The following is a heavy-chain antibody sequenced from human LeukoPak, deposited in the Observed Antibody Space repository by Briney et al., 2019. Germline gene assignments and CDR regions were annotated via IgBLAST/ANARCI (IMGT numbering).Heavy chain of an antibody. CDR3: ARDRTYYYGSGSNYYMDV. J-gene: IGHJ6*03. CDR2: IWYDGSNK. Sequence: GGSLRLSCAASGLTFSSYGMHWVRQAPGKGLEWVAVIWYDGSNKYYADSVKGRFTISRDNSKNTLYLQMNSLRAEDTAVYYCARDRTYYYGSGSNYYMDVWGKGTTVTVSS. D-gene: IGHD3-10*01. V-gene: IGHV3-33*01. CDR1: GLTFSSYG.